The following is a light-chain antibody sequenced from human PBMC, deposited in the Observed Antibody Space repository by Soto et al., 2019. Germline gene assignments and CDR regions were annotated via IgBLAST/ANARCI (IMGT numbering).Light chain of an antibody. CDR2: DTS. Sequence: DIQMTQSPSSLSASVGDRVTITCLASQDISIYLNWYQQKLGKAPKLLIYDTSTLGAGVPARLSGSGSGTVFTLTINSLQPEDLATYYCQQYDSLTWTFGQGTRVEVK. J-gene: IGKJ1*01. CDR1: QDISIY. CDR3: QQYDSLTWT. V-gene: IGKV1-33*01.